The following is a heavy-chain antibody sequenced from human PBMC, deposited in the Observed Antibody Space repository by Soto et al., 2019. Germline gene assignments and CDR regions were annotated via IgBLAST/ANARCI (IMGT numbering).Heavy chain of an antibody. CDR2: IIPILGIA. Sequence: QVQLVQSGAEVKKPGSSVKVSCKASGGTFSSYTISWVRQAPGQGLEWMGRIIPILGIANYAQKFQGRVTITADKSTSTDYMELSSLRSEDTAVYYCAYDSSGTNWYFDRWGRGTLVNVSS. D-gene: IGHD3-22*01. CDR1: GGTFSSYT. J-gene: IGHJ2*01. CDR3: AYDSSGTNWYFDR. V-gene: IGHV1-69*02.